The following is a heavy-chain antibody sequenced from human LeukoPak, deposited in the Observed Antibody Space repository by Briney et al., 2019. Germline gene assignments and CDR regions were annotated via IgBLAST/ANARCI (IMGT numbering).Heavy chain of an antibody. CDR1: GGSFSGYY. Sequence: PSETLSLTCAVYGGSFSGYYWSWIRQPPGKGVEWIGEINHSGSTNYNPSLKSRVTISVDTSKNQFSLKLSSVTAADTAVYYCARGVERIFGVVNWFDPWGQGTPVTVSS. CDR2: INHSGST. J-gene: IGHJ5*02. D-gene: IGHD3-3*01. CDR3: ARGVERIFGVVNWFDP. V-gene: IGHV4-34*01.